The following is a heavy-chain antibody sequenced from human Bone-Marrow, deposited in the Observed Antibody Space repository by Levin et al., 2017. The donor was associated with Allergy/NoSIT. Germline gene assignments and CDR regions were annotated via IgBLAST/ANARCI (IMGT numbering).Heavy chain of an antibody. CDR1: GGSVSSYC. CDR3: ARWALSKDAFDF. Sequence: PSETLSLTCSVYGGSVSSYCWGWARQPPGKGLEWIGYIYHSGTTDYNPSLKSRVTISIDTSKNQFSLNLNSVTAADTAVYFCARWALSKDAFDFWGHGTMVTVSS. CDR2: IYHSGTT. J-gene: IGHJ3*01. V-gene: IGHV4-59*02.